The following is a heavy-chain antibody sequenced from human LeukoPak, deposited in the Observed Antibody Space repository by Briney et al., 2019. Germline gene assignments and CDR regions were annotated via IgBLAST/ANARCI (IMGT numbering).Heavy chain of an antibody. Sequence: PGGSLRLSWAASGFTFSSYAVHWVRQAPGEGLELVAVISYDGSNKYYADSVKGRFTISRDNSKNTLYLQMNSLRAEDTAVYYCARDSDYGDWSPEVPGSHDAFDIWGQGTMVTVSS. CDR3: ARDSDYGDWSPEVPGSHDAFDI. CDR2: ISYDGSNK. CDR1: GFTFSSYA. D-gene: IGHD4-17*01. V-gene: IGHV3-30*04. J-gene: IGHJ3*02.